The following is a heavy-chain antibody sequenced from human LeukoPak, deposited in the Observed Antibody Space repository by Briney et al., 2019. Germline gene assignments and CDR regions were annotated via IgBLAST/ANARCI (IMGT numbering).Heavy chain of an antibody. CDR3: ATSRFVPAAIPGDY. CDR1: GYTFTSYG. CDR2: ISAYNGNT. Sequence: ASVKVSCKASGYTFTSYGISWVRQAPGQGLEWMGWISAYNGNTNYAQKLQGRGTMTTDTSTSTAYMELRSLRSDDTAVYYCATSRFVPAAIPGDYWGQGTLVTVSS. V-gene: IGHV1-18*01. J-gene: IGHJ4*02. D-gene: IGHD2-2*02.